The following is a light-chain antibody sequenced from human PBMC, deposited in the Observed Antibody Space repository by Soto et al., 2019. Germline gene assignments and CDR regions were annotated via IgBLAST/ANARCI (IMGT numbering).Light chain of an antibody. CDR2: EVS. CDR3: CSYAGSSIYVV. Sequence: QSVLTQPASVSGSPGQSITISCTGTSSDVGSYNLVSWYQQHPGKAPKVMIYEVSKRPSGVSNRFSGSKSGNTASLTISGLQAEDEADYYCCSYAGSSIYVVFGGGTKLTVL. V-gene: IGLV2-23*02. CDR1: SSDVGSYNL. J-gene: IGLJ2*01.